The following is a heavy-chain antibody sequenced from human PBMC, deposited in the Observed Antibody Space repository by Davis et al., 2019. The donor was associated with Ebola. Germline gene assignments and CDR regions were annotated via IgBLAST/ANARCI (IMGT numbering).Heavy chain of an antibody. CDR2: MYYSGST. CDR1: GGSMTGGSNY. CDR3: ARNSSGFGHFDY. D-gene: IGHD3-22*01. V-gene: IGHV4-39*07. J-gene: IGHJ4*02. Sequence: PSETLSLTCTVSGGSMTGGSNYWSWIRQPPGKGLEWIGTMYYSGSTYYNPSLKSRLTLSVDTSRNQFSLDLTSVTTADTAMYFCARNSSGFGHFDYWGPGIQITVSS.